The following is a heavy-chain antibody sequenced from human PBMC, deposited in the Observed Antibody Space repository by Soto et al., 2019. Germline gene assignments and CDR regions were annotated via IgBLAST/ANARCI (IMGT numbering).Heavy chain of an antibody. D-gene: IGHD3-22*01. CDR1: GGSISRYY. V-gene: IGHV4-4*07. Sequence: AXGTLSLTCTVSGGSISRYYWSWIRQPAGKGLEWIGRIYTSGSTNYNPSLKSRVTMSVDTSKNQFSLKLSSVTAADTAVYYCARVYSSGYYPLTGWAYWYFDLWGRGTLVTVSS. CDR3: ARVYSSGYYPLTGWAYWYFDL. CDR2: IYTSGST. J-gene: IGHJ2*01.